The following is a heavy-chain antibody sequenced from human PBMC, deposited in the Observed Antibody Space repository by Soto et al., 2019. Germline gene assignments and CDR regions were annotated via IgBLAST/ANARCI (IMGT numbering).Heavy chain of an antibody. CDR2: IYWDDDK. J-gene: IGHJ4*02. CDR1: GFSLTTSGVG. D-gene: IGHD3-3*01. V-gene: IGHV2-5*02. CDR3: AHRVLRTVFGLVTTTAIYFDF. Sequence: QITLNESGPTQVKPRQTLTLTCTFSGFSLTTSGVGVGWIRQSPGKAPEWLALIYWDDDKRYSTSLKSRLTITNDTSKNQVGLTMADLDPADTATYYCAHRVLRTVFGLVTTTAIYFDFCGQGTPVAVSS.